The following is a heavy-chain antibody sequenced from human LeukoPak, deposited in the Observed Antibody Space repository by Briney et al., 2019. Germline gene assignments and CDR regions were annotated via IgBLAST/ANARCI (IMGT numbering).Heavy chain of an antibody. CDR2: INPSGGST. J-gene: IGHJ4*02. CDR3: ARATTYADY. Sequence: ASVKVSCKASGGTFSSYAISWVRQAPGQGLEWMGIINPSGGSTSYAQKFQGRVTMTRDTSTSIVYMELSSLRSEDTAVYYCARATTYADYWAQGTQVTVSS. V-gene: IGHV1-46*01. D-gene: IGHD1-26*01. CDR1: GGTFSSYA.